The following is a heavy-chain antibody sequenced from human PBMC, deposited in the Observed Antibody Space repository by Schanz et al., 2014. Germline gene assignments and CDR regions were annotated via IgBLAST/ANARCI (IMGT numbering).Heavy chain of an antibody. J-gene: IGHJ3*02. Sequence: QGLLVQSGGEVKKPGASVKISCQASGYTFPSYGIIWVRQAPGQGLEWMGWINVYNGDTKFAKTFQDRVTLTTDTSTSTAYMELRSLRSDDTAVYYCARNIIATARAYDIWGQGTMVTVSS. V-gene: IGHV1-18*04. CDR3: ARNIIATARAYDI. CDR1: GYTFPSYG. CDR2: INVYNGDT. D-gene: IGHD6-13*01.